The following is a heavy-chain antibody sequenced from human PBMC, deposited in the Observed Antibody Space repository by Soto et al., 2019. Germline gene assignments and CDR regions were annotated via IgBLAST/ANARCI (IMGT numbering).Heavy chain of an antibody. Sequence: QLQLQESGPGLVKPSETLSLTCTVYGGSISSRRYYWRWIRHPPGAGLELIGSLYYSGSTQYNPSLKSRVSISVYTSKNKSSLKLTSGTAADASVYYCARSSSPVAAHYNLFDPWGEGTLVTVSS. CDR1: GGSISSRRYY. CDR3: ARSSSPVAAHYNLFDP. V-gene: IGHV4-39*01. D-gene: IGHD6-19*01. J-gene: IGHJ5*02. CDR2: LYYSGST.